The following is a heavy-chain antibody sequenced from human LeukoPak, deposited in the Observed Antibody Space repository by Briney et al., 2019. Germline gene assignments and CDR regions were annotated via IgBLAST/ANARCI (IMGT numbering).Heavy chain of an antibody. Sequence: GGSLRLSCAASGFTFSSYEMNWVRQAPGKGLEWVSYISSSGSTIYYADSVKGRFTISRDNAKNSLYLQMNSLRAEDTALYHCARGYSSSWYGRSNWFDPWGQGTLVTVSS. CDR2: ISSSGSTI. J-gene: IGHJ5*02. CDR3: ARGYSSSWYGRSNWFDP. D-gene: IGHD6-13*01. CDR1: GFTFSSYE. V-gene: IGHV3-48*03.